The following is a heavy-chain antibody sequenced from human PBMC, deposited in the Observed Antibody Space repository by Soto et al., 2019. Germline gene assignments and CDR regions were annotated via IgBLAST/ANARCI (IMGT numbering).Heavy chain of an antibody. Sequence: GGSLRLSWEVSGFTFSAYGMRWVRQAPGKGLEWVAAISHDGTNKNYGDSVKGRFTISRDNSKKTLYLQMNSLRPEDTALYYCAKDEYYYSRSGYYIFDSWGQGTLVTVSS. J-gene: IGHJ4*02. D-gene: IGHD3-22*01. CDR1: GFTFSAYG. V-gene: IGHV3-30*18. CDR3: AKDEYYYSRSGYYIFDS. CDR2: ISHDGTNK.